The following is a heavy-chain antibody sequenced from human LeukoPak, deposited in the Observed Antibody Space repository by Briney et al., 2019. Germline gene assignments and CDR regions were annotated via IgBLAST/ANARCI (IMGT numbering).Heavy chain of an antibody. CDR2: INFDGSST. Sequence: GGSLRLSCEASGFTFSSAWMHWVRQAPGKGLVWVSRINFDGSSTTYADSVKGRFTISRDNAKNTLYLQMNSLRAEDTAVYFCQSAAANGFDYWGQGTLVTVSS. CDR1: GFTFSSAW. CDR3: QSAAANGFDY. J-gene: IGHJ4*02. D-gene: IGHD2-2*01. V-gene: IGHV3-74*01.